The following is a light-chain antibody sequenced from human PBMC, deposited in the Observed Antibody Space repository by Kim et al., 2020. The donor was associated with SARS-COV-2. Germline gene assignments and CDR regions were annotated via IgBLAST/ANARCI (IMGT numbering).Light chain of an antibody. V-gene: IGKV3-20*01. CDR3: QQYGRSLYS. J-gene: IGKJ2*03. CDR1: QSVASSY. CDR2: GAS. Sequence: EIVLTQSPGTLSLSPGERATLSCRASQSVASSYLAWYQHKPGLAPRLLIYGASNRATGITDRFSGSGSGTDFTLTISRLEPEDSAVYYCQQYGRSLYSFGQGTKLEI.